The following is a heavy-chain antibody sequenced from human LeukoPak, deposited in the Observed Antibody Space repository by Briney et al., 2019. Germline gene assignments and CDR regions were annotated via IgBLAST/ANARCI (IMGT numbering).Heavy chain of an antibody. CDR2: IYLIGST. CDR3: ARDSRVGTSYNLDI. CDR1: GGSISSYY. Sequence: SETLSLTCTVSGGSISSYYWTWLRQPPGKALEWIGYIYLIGSTFYNPSLESRVTISAGRSGNQFSLELGSVTAADTATYYCARDSRVGTSYNLDIWGPGTRVTVSS. V-gene: IGHV4-59*12. J-gene: IGHJ3*02. D-gene: IGHD1-14*01.